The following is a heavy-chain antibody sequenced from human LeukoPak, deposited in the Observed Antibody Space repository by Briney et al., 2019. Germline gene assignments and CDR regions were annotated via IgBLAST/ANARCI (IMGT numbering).Heavy chain of an antibody. CDR3: ATVNRYYYGSGSYPY. CDR1: GYTLTELS. D-gene: IGHD3-10*01. J-gene: IGHJ4*02. Sequence: ASVKVSCKVSGYTLTELSMHWVRQAPGKGLEWMGGFDPEDGETIYAQKFQGRVTMTEDTSTDTAYMELGSLRSEDTAVYYCATVNRYYYGSGSYPYWGQGTLVTVSS. V-gene: IGHV1-24*01. CDR2: FDPEDGET.